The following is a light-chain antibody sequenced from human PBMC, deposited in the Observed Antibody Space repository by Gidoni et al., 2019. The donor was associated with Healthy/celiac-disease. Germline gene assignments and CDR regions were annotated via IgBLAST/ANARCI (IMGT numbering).Light chain of an antibody. J-gene: IGLJ2*01. Sequence: QSVLTQPPSVSAAPWQRVTISCTGSSSNIGAGYDVHWYQQLPGTAPKRLIYGNSNRPSGVPDRFSGSKSGTSASLAITGLQAEDEADYYCQSYDSSLSGVVFGGGTKLTVL. CDR3: QSYDSSLSGVV. CDR1: SSNIGAGYD. V-gene: IGLV1-40*01. CDR2: GNS.